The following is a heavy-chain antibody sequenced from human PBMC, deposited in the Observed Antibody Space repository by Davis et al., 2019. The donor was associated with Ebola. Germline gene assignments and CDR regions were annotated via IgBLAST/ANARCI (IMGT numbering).Heavy chain of an antibody. J-gene: IGHJ4*02. CDR2: IIPIFGTA. V-gene: IGHV1-69*06. CDR1: GGTFSSYA. Sequence: SVKVSCKASGGTFSSYAISWVRQAPGQGLEWMGGIIPIFGTANYAQKFQGRVTITADKSTSTAYMELSSLRSEDTAVYYCARRERRAAQGLGYWGQGTLVTVSS. D-gene: IGHD6-13*01. CDR3: ARRERRAAQGLGY.